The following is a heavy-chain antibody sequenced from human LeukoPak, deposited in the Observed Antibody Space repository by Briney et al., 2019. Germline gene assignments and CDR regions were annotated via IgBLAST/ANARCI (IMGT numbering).Heavy chain of an antibody. CDR2: IYTGGST. D-gene: IGHD3-10*01. Sequence: SETLSLTCTVSGGSISSYYWSWIRQPAGKGLEWIGRIYTGGSTNYKPSLKSRVTMSLDTSKNQFSLRLSSVTAADTAVYYCARDLRGYFGSGSYYSPEGYYYYMDVWGKGTTVTVSS. CDR3: ARDLRGYFGSGSYYSPEGYYYYMDV. CDR1: GGSISSYY. V-gene: IGHV4-4*07. J-gene: IGHJ6*03.